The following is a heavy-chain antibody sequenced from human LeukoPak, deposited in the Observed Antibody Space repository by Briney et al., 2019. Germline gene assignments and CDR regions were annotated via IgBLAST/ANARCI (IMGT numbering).Heavy chain of an antibody. J-gene: IGHJ4*02. CDR3: AKDPNLYGDYYFDY. V-gene: IGHV3-30*18. CDR2: ISYDGSNK. D-gene: IGHD4-17*01. CDR1: GFTFSSYG. Sequence: PGGSLRLSCAASGFTFSSYGMHWVRQAPGKGPEWVAVISYDGSNKYYADSVKGRFTISRDNSKNTLYLQMNSLRAEDTAVYYCAKDPNLYGDYYFDYWGQGTLVTVSS.